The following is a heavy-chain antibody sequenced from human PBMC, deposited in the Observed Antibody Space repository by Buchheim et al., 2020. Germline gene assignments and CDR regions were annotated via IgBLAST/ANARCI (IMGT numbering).Heavy chain of an antibody. V-gene: IGHV4-61*05. D-gene: IGHD3-10*01. CDR3: ARQRSGSYQYWFDP. J-gene: IGHJ5*02. Sequence: QVQLQESGPGLVKPSETLSLTCTVSGGSISSSSYYWGWIRQPPGKGLEWIGYIYYSGSTNYNPSLKSRVTISVDTSKNQFSLKLSSVTAADTAVYYCARQRSGSYQYWFDPWGQGTL. CDR2: IYYSGST. CDR1: GGSISSSSYY.